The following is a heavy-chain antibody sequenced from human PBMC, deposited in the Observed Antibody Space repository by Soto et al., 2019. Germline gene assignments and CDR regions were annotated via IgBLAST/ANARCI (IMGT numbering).Heavy chain of an antibody. J-gene: IGHJ4*02. CDR2: IIPLFNTT. CDR1: GGSFASYA. Sequence: QVQLVQSGAEVKKPGSSVKVSCKAAGGSFASYAITWLRQAPGQGLEWMGGIIPLFNTTTYAQKFQDRVTITADEATNTAYMQLSSQIAEDTAVYDCAREYSYGSGTYFDYWGQGSLVIVSS. CDR3: AREYSYGSGTYFDY. D-gene: IGHD3-10*01. V-gene: IGHV1-69*01.